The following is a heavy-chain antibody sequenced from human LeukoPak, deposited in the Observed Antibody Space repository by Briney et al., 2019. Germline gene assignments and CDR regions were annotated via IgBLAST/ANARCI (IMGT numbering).Heavy chain of an antibody. J-gene: IGHJ4*02. Sequence: SETLSLTCTVSGYSISSGYYWGWTRQPPGKGLEWIGSIYHSGSTYYNPSLKSRVTISVDTSKNQFSLKLSSVTAADTAVYYCARVTGYVMEDYFDYWGQGTLVTVSS. CDR2: IYHSGST. V-gene: IGHV4-38-2*02. CDR3: ARVTGYVMEDYFDY. D-gene: IGHD6-13*01. CDR1: GYSISSGYY.